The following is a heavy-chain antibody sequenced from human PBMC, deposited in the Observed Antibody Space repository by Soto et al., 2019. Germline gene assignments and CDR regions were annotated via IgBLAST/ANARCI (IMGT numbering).Heavy chain of an antibody. Sequence: QVQLQESGPGLVKPSQTLSLTCTVSGGSISSGGYYWSWIRQHPGKGREWIGYIYYSGSTYYNPSLKSRVTISVDTSKNQFSLKLSSVTAADTAVYYCARGIAAAGMDWFDPWGQGTLVTVSS. CDR3: ARGIAAAGMDWFDP. CDR2: IYYSGST. CDR1: GGSISSGGYY. J-gene: IGHJ5*02. V-gene: IGHV4-31*03. D-gene: IGHD6-13*01.